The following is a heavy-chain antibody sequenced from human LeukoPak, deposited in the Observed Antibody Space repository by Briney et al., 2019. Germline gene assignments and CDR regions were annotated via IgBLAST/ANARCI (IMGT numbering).Heavy chain of an antibody. CDR3: ARITMVRSRDV. Sequence: QSGGSLRLSCAASGFIFSRYEMNWVRQPPGKGLEWVSYISSSGSTILYADSVKGRFTISRDDARSSLYLQMNSLRAEDTAVYYCARITMVRSRDVWGQGTTVTVSS. V-gene: IGHV3-48*03. J-gene: IGHJ6*02. CDR2: ISSSGSTI. D-gene: IGHD3-10*01. CDR1: GFIFSRYE.